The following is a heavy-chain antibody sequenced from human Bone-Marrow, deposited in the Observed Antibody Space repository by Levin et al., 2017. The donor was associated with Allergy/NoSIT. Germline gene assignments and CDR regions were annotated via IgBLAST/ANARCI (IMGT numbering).Heavy chain of an antibody. V-gene: IGHV4-31*03. J-gene: IGHJ4*02. CDR2: ISYSGST. CDR1: GGSITSGGYH. Sequence: SETLSLTCTVSGGSITSGGYHWSWIRQRTGKDLEWIGYISYSGSTYYNPSLQSRVTLSIDTSKTQFSLKLNSLTAAATALYFCARADGYVFDYLVQGTLATASS. D-gene: IGHD5-24*01. CDR3: ARADGYVFDY.